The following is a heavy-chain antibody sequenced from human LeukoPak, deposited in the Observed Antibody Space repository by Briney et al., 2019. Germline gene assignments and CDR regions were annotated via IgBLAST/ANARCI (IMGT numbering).Heavy chain of an antibody. Sequence: SETLSLTCAVYGGSFSGYYWSWVPQPPGQGLEWIGEINHSGSTNSNPSLKSRVTISVDTSKNQFSLKLSSVTAADTAVYYCARETSQKGDHYMDVWGKGTTVTISS. CDR3: ARETSQKGDHYMDV. V-gene: IGHV4-34*01. CDR2: INHSGST. J-gene: IGHJ6*03. D-gene: IGHD3-16*01. CDR1: GGSFSGYY.